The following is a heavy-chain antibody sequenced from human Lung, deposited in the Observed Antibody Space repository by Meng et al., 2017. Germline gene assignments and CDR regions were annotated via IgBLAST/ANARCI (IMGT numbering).Heavy chain of an antibody. J-gene: IGHJ4*02. D-gene: IGHD3-10*01. CDR3: ARGTPGRSYSDY. CDR2: LGAHDGDT. CDR1: DYTFTGYG. Sequence: QVQPVQSGPEVKKPGAAVKVPCKASDYTFTGYGVSRVRQAPGQGLEWMAWLGAHDGDTSHAPKFQGRVTVSADRPTATAYMELRSLRSDDTAVYYCARGTPGRSYSDYWGQGTLVTVSS. V-gene: IGHV1-18*01.